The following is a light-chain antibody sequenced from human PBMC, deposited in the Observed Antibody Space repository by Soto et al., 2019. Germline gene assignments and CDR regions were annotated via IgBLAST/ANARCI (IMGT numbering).Light chain of an antibody. CDR3: QQYNTWPPIT. Sequence: EIVMTQSPATLSLSPGERATLSCRASQSVSGNLAWYQQKPGQAPRLLIYGASTRATGIPARFSGSGSGTEFTLTISSLQSEDFEVYYCQQYNTWPPITVRQGTRLEIK. CDR1: QSVSGN. V-gene: IGKV3-15*01. J-gene: IGKJ5*01. CDR2: GAS.